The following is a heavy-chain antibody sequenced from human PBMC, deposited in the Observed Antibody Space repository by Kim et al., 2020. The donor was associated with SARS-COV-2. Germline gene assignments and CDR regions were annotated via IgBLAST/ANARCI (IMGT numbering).Heavy chain of an antibody. J-gene: IGHJ3*02. D-gene: IGHD6-13*01. CDR1: GYSISSGYY. CDR2: IYHSGST. Sequence: SETLSLTCTVSGYSISSGYYWGWIRQPPGKGLEWIGSIYHSGSTYYNPSLKSRVTISVDTSKNQFSLKLSSVTAADTAVYYCAREFSLYIGSWPAFDIWGQGTMVTVSS. CDR3: AREFSLYIGSWPAFDI. V-gene: IGHV4-38-2*02.